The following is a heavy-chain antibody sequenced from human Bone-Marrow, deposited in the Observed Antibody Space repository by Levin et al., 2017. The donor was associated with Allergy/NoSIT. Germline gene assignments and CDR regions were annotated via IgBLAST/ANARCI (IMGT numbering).Heavy chain of an antibody. CDR3: AKEGLAVAGYYFDS. CDR2: ISGSGTIT. Sequence: SCAASGFTFISYAMSWVRQAPGKGLEWVSSISGSGTITHYAESVKGRFTISRDISKNMLHLQMNSLRAEDTAIYFCAKEGLAVAGYYFDSWGQGTLVTVSS. J-gene: IGHJ4*02. CDR1: GFTFISYA. D-gene: IGHD6-19*01. V-gene: IGHV3-23*01.